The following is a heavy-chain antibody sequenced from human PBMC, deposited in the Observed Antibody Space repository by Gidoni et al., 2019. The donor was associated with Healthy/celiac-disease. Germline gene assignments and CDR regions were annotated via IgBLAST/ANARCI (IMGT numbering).Heavy chain of an antibody. CDR3: ARDSGLMVYANIDY. D-gene: IGHD2-8*01. CDR2: MSSSGSTI. J-gene: IGHJ4*02. Sequence: PGKGLAWVSYMSSSGSTIYSADSVKGRFTISRENAKNSLYLQMNSLRDEDTAVYYCARDSGLMVYANIDYWGQGTLVTVSS. V-gene: IGHV3-11*01.